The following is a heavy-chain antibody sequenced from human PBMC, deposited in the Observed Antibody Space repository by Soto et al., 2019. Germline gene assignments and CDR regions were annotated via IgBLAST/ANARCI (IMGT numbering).Heavy chain of an antibody. CDR3: ARGGISHWAYFYYMDV. D-gene: IGHD2-21*01. CDR2: INHLGSI. V-gene: IGHV4-34*01. CDR1: GGXLSDYF. Sequence: PSETLSLTCVVSGGXLSDYFWSWIRQPPGMALEWIGEINHLGSINYNPSLKSRVTMSVDTSKNQFSLTLNSVTAADTATYYCARGGISHWAYFYYMDVWDRGTTVTVSS. J-gene: IGHJ6*03.